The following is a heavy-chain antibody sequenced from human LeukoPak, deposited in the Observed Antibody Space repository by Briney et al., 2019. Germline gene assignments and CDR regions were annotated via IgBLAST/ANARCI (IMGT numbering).Heavy chain of an antibody. CDR1: GGSISSSSYY. J-gene: IGHJ3*02. CDR2: IYYRGST. D-gene: IGHD1-26*01. V-gene: IGHV4-39*01. CDR3: ARLGRVGATADAFDI. Sequence: PSETLSLTCTVSGGSISSSSYYWGWIRQPPGKGLEWIGSIYYRGSTYYNPSLKSRVTISVDTSKNQFSLKLSSVTAADTAVYYCARLGRVGATADAFDIWGQGTMVTVSS.